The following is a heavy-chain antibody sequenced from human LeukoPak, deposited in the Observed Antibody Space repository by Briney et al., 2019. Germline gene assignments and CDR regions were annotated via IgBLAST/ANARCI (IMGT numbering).Heavy chain of an antibody. CDR2: INHSGST. Sequence: PSETLSLTCAVYGGSFSGYYWSWIRQPPGKGLEWIGEINHSGSTNYNPSLKSRVTISVDTSKNQFSLKLTSVTAADTAVYYCAKQTGSGLFILPGGQGTLVTVSS. J-gene: IGHJ4*02. CDR1: GGSFSGYY. V-gene: IGHV4-34*01. D-gene: IGHD3/OR15-3a*01. CDR3: AKQTGSGLFILP.